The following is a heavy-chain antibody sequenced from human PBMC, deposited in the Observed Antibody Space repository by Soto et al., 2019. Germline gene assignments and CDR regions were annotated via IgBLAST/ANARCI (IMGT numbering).Heavy chain of an antibody. J-gene: IGHJ4*02. D-gene: IGHD2-15*01. V-gene: IGHV4-34*01. Sequence: QVQLQQWGAGLLKPSETLSLTCAVYGGSFSGYYWSWIRQPPGKGLEWIGEINHSGSTNYNPSLKSRVTISVDTSKSQFSLKLSSVTAADTAVYYCARNGYCSGGSCYLVDYCGQGTLVTVSS. CDR2: INHSGST. CDR1: GGSFSGYY. CDR3: ARNGYCSGGSCYLVDY.